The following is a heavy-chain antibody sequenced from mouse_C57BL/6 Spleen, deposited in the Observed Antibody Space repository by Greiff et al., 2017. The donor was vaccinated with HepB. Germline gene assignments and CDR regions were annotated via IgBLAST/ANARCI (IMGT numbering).Heavy chain of an antibody. CDR1: GFSFNTYA. CDR2: IRSKSNNYAT. Sequence: EVQLVESGGGLVQPKGSLKLSCAASGFSFNTYAMNWVRQAPGKGLEWVARIRSKSNNYATYYADSVKDRFTISRDDSESMLYLQMNNLKTEDTAMYDCVRHRAFYYGSSYGYFDVWGTGTTVTVSS. CDR3: VRHRAFYYGSSYGYFDV. V-gene: IGHV10-1*01. J-gene: IGHJ1*03. D-gene: IGHD1-1*01.